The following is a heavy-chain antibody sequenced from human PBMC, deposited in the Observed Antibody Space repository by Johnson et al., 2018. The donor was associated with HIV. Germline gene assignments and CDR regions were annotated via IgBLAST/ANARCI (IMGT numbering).Heavy chain of an antibody. CDR1: GFTFSSYA. J-gene: IGHJ3*02. CDR2: ITGSGGSR. D-gene: IGHD5-18*01. CDR3: ARAYTYGAFDI. Sequence: VQLVESGGGVVQPGRSLRLSCAASGFTFSSYAMSWVRQAPGKGLEWVSAITGSGGSRFYADSVKGRFTISRDNSKNTLYLQMNSLRAEDTAVYYCARAYTYGAFDIWGQGTTVTISS. V-gene: IGHV3-23*04.